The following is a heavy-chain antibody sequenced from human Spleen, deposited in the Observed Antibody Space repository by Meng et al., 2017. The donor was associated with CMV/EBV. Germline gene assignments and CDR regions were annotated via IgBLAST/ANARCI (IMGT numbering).Heavy chain of an antibody. J-gene: IGHJ4*02. Sequence: QVQLVQSGPEVKKPGSSVKVSCKASGCTFSSYTICWVRQAPGQGLEWMGRIIPILGIANYAQKFQGRVTITADKSTSTAYMELSSLRSEDTAVYYCARDDDSSGYAFDYWGQGTLVTVSS. CDR1: GCTFSSYT. V-gene: IGHV1-69*08. CDR3: ARDDDSSGYAFDY. CDR2: IIPILGIA. D-gene: IGHD3-22*01.